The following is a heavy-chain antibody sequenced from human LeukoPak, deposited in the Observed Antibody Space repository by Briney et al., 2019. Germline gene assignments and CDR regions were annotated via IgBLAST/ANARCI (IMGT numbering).Heavy chain of an antibody. D-gene: IGHD5-12*01. J-gene: IGHJ4*02. CDR3: ARRSPLEATI. CDR1: GGSISSSNW. V-gene: IGHV4-4*02. CDR2: IYHSGST. Sequence: SGTLSLTCAVSGGSISSSNWWSWVRQPPGKGLEWIGEIYHSGSTNYNPSLKSRVTISVDKSISTAYLQWSSLKASDTAMYFCARRSPLEATIWGQGTRVTVSS.